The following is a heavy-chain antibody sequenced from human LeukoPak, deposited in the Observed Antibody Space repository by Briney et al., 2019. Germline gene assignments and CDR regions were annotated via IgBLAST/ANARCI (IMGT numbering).Heavy chain of an antibody. D-gene: IGHD1-7*01. V-gene: IGHV1-2*02. CDR2: INPNSGGT. J-gene: IGHJ5*02. Sequence: ASVKVSCKASGYTFTDYYMHWVRQAPGKGLEWMGWINPNSGGTNYAQKFQGRVTMTRDTSISTAYMELSRLRSDDTAVHYCAITGTYNWFDPWGQGTLVTVSS. CDR1: GYTFTDYY. CDR3: AITGTYNWFDP.